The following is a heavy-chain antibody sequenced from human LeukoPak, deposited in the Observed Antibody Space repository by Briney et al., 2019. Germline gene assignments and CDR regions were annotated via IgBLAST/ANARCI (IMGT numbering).Heavy chain of an antibody. Sequence: PSETLSLTCTVSGGSISSSAYHWGWIRQPPGKGLEWIGSIHYSGSTNYNPSLKSRVTISVDTSKNQFSLKLSSVTAADTAVYYCAREKVQITMVRGVIWRVPAYFDYWGQGTLVTVSS. CDR1: GGSISSSAYH. CDR2: IHYSGST. V-gene: IGHV4-39*07. CDR3: AREKVQITMVRGVIWRVPAYFDY. J-gene: IGHJ4*02. D-gene: IGHD3-10*01.